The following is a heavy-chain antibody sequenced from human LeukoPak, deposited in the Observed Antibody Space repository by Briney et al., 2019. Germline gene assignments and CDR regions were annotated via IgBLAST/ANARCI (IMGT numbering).Heavy chain of an antibody. CDR1: GYSISSGYY. CDR3: ARAIEVGAMTPFDY. Sequence: PSETLSLTCTVSGYSISSGYYWGWIRQPPGKGLVWIGSIYHSGSTYYNPSLKSRVTISVDTSKNQFSLKLSSVTAADTAVYYCARAIEVGAMTPFDYWGQGTLVTVSS. D-gene: IGHD1-26*01. J-gene: IGHJ4*02. V-gene: IGHV4-38-2*02. CDR2: IYHSGST.